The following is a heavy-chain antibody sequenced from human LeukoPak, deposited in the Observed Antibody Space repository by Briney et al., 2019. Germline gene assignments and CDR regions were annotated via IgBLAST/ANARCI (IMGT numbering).Heavy chain of an antibody. D-gene: IGHD3-10*01. J-gene: IGHJ6*03. V-gene: IGHV5-51*01. CDR3: ARHLLVRGVIDYMDV. CDR1: GYSFTSYW. CDR2: IYPGDSDT. Sequence: GESLKISCNGSGYSFTSYWIGWVRPMPGKGLEWMGIIYPGDSDTRYSPSFQGQVTISADKSISTAYLQWRSLKASDTAMYYCARHLLVRGVIDYMDVWGQGTTVTVSS.